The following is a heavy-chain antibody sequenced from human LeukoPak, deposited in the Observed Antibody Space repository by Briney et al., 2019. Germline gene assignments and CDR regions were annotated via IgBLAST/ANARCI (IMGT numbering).Heavy chain of an antibody. CDR2: ISGSGGST. CDR1: GFTFSSYA. Sequence: PGGSLRLSCAASGFTFSSYAMSWVRQAPGKGLEWVSAISGSGGSTYYADSVKGRFTISRDNSKNTLYLQMNSLRAEDTAVYYCARQHSSGWDFFDYWGQGTLVTVSS. CDR3: ARQHSSGWDFFDY. J-gene: IGHJ4*02. V-gene: IGHV3-23*01. D-gene: IGHD6-19*01.